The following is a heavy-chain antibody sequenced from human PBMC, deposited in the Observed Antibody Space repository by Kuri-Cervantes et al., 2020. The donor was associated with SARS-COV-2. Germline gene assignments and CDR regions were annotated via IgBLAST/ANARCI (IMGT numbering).Heavy chain of an antibody. D-gene: IGHD1-1*01. Sequence: GESLKISCAASGFTFSSYWMSWVRQAPGKGLERVANIKQDGSEKYYVDSVKGRFTISRDNAKNSLYLQMNSLRAEDTAVYYCARGLGTADAFDIWGQGTMITVSS. V-gene: IGHV3-7*05. CDR1: GFTFSSYW. CDR2: IKQDGSEK. J-gene: IGHJ3*02. CDR3: ARGLGTADAFDI.